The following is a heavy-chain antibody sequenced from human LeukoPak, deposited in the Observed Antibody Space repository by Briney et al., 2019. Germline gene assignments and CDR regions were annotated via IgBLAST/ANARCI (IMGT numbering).Heavy chain of an antibody. CDR2: ISGSGGST. D-gene: IGHD3-9*01. V-gene: IGHV3-23*01. J-gene: IGHJ4*02. Sequence: PGGSLRLSCAASGLTFSSYAKSWVRQAPGKGLEWVSAISGSGGSTYYADSVKGRFTISRDNSKNTLYLQMNSLRAEDTVVYYCAEGPTWTYYDILTGDYWGQGTLVTVSS. CDR1: GLTFSSYA. CDR3: AEGPTWTYYDILTGDY.